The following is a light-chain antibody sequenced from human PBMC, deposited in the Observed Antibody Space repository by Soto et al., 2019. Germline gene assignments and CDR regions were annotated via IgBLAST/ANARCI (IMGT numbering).Light chain of an antibody. CDR3: QQYNSYWT. J-gene: IGKJ1*01. Sequence: DIQMTQSPSTLSASVGDRVTITCRASPSISSWLAWYQQKPGKAPKLLIYKASSLESGVPSRFSGSGSGTEFTLTISSLQPDDVATYYCQQYNSYWTFGQGTKVEIK. CDR1: PSISSW. V-gene: IGKV1-5*03. CDR2: KAS.